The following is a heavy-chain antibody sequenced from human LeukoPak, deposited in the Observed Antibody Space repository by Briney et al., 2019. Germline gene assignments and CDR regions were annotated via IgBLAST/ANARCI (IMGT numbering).Heavy chain of an antibody. CDR2: INPNSGGT. Sequence: GASVKVSCKASGYTFTGYQIHWVRQAPGQGLEWMGWINPNSGGTNSAQKFLGRVSMTRDTSISTVYMDLTSLRSDDTAVYYCARDSGSRGWNPTSLWDYWGGGTLFTVSS. CDR3: ARDSGSRGWNPTSLWDY. CDR1: GYTFTGYQ. J-gene: IGHJ4*02. D-gene: IGHD6-13*01. V-gene: IGHV1-2*02.